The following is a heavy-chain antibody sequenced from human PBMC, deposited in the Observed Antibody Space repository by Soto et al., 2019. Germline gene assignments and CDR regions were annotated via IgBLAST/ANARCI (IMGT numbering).Heavy chain of an antibody. J-gene: IGHJ6*03. CDR3: ARGLRYYYYMDV. CDR2: INPSGGST. Sequence: ASVKVSCKASGYTFSTYYIHWVRQAPGQGPEWMGMINPSGGSTIYAQKLQGRVTMTRDTTTSTVYMELSSLRPEDTAVYYCARGLRYYYYMDVWGKGTTVTVSS. V-gene: IGHV1-46*04. D-gene: IGHD4-17*01. CDR1: GYTFSTYY.